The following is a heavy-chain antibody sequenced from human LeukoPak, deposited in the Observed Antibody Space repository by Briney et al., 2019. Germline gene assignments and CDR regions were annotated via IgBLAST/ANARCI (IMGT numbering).Heavy chain of an antibody. D-gene: IGHD3-22*01. Sequence: GASVKVSCKASGGTFSSYAISWVRQAPGQGLEWVGGIIPIFGTANYAQKFQGRVTITADESTSTAYMELRTLRSEDTAIYYCARGSGETGGYYYVYWGRGTPVTVSS. J-gene: IGHJ4*02. CDR3: ARGSGETGGYYYVY. V-gene: IGHV1-69*13. CDR2: IIPIFGTA. CDR1: GGTFSSYA.